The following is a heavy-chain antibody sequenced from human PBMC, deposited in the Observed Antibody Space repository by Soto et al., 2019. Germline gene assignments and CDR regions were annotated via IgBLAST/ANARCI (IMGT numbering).Heavy chain of an antibody. J-gene: IGHJ4*02. CDR1: GDAISNYY. D-gene: IGHD1-20*01. CDR3: ARGTRALITSFFAY. Sequence: SETLSLTCSVSGDAISNYYWSWIRQTPGKGLERIGCVHDSGSTDYNPSLKGRVTMSLHTSKSQFSLNLSSVTAADSATYYCARGTRALITSFFAYWGQGIPVTVSS. V-gene: IGHV4-59*01. CDR2: VHDSGST.